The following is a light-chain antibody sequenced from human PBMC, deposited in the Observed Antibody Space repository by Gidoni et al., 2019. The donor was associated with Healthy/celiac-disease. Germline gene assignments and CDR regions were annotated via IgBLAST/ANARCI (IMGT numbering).Light chain of an antibody. CDR3: QQYNNWPPLT. V-gene: IGKV3-15*01. Sequence: DIVMTQSPATLSVSPGDRATLSCRASQSVSSNLARYQQKPGQAPRLLIYGASTRATGIPARFSGSGSGTEFTLTISSLQSEDFAVYYCQQYNNWPPLTFGGGTKVEIK. CDR1: QSVSSN. J-gene: IGKJ4*01. CDR2: GAS.